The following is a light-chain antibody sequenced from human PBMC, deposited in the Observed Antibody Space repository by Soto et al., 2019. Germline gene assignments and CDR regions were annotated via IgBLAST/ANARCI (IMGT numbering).Light chain of an antibody. Sequence: EIVMTQSPATLSVSPGERATLSCRASQSVSRNLAGYQQKPGQAPRLLIYAASTRATGIPARFSGSGSGTEFTLTISSLQSEDFAVYYCQQYNNSPYTFGQGTKLEIK. J-gene: IGKJ2*01. CDR2: AAS. CDR3: QQYNNSPYT. V-gene: IGKV3-15*01. CDR1: QSVSRN.